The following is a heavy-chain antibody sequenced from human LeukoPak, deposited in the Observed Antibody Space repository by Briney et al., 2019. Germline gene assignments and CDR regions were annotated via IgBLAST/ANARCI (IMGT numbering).Heavy chain of an antibody. V-gene: IGHV4-31*03. CDR1: GGSISSGGYY. CDR2: IYYSGST. D-gene: IGHD6-13*01. Sequence: PSETLSLTCTVSGGSISSGGYYWSWIRQHPGKGLEWIGYIYYSGSTYYNPSLKSRVTISVDTSKNQFSLKLSSVTAADTAVYYCARGLSGSWYFDYWGQGTLVTVSS. CDR3: ARGLSGSWYFDY. J-gene: IGHJ4*02.